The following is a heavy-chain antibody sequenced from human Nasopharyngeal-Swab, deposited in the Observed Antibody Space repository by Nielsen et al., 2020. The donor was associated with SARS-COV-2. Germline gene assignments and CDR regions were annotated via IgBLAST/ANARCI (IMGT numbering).Heavy chain of an antibody. CDR1: LYTFTRYA. D-gene: IGHD3-10*01. J-gene: IGHJ5*02. Sequence: ASVTVSCKASLYTFTRYAMHLLRLAPGQRLEWIGWINAGNGNTKYSQKFQGRVTITRDTSASTAYMELSSLRSEDTAVYYCARVSTMVRGVIGWFDPWGQGTLVTVYS. V-gene: IGHV1-3*01. CDR3: ARVSTMVRGVIGWFDP. CDR2: INAGNGNT.